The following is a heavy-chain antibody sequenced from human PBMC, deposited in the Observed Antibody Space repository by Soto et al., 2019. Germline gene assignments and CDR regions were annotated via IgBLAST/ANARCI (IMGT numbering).Heavy chain of an antibody. D-gene: IGHD3-3*01. CDR2: IYHSGST. CDR1: GASINSDNW. V-gene: IGHV4-4*02. CDR3: AGREHSRGQFFTDY. J-gene: IGHJ4*02. Sequence: QVQLQESGPGLVKPSGTLSLTCAVSGASINSDNWWTWVRQPPGKGLEWIGEIYHSGSTNYNPSLKSRVTLSVDKSKNQFSLNRSSLTAADTAVYYCAGREHSRGQFFTDYWGQGTLVTVSS.